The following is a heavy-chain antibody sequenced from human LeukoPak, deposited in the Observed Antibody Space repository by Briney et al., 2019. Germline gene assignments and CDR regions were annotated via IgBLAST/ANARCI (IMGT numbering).Heavy chain of an antibody. D-gene: IGHD3-22*01. CDR1: GYSLTELS. V-gene: IGHV1-24*01. CDR3: ATFVPYSDSSDFYIHAFHI. J-gene: IGHJ3*02. CDR2: FDPGDAET. Sequence: ASVKVSCKVSGYSLTELSMHWVRQTLGKGLEWMVAFDPGDAETIYAQKFQGRVTLTEDTSTDTAYMELTSLRAEDTAIYYCATFVPYSDSSDFYIHAFHIWGRGTLVTVSS.